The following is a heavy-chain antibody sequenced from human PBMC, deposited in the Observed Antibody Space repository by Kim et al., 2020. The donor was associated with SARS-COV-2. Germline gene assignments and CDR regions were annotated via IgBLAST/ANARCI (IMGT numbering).Heavy chain of an antibody. CDR2: INHSGST. CDR3: ARGRSSGWAYYYYGMDV. V-gene: IGHV4-34*01. Sequence: SETLSLTCAVYGGSFSGYYWSWIRQPPGKGLEWIGEINHSGSTNYNPSLKSRVTISVDTSKNQFSLKLSSVTAADPAVYYCARGRSSGWAYYYYGMDVWGQGTTVTVSS. J-gene: IGHJ6*02. D-gene: IGHD6-19*01. CDR1: GGSFSGYY.